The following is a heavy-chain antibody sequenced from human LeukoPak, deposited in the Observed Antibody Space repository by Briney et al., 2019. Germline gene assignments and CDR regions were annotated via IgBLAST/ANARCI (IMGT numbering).Heavy chain of an antibody. CDR3: ARKTVVVPAAILGWFDP. V-gene: IGHV3-30*03. CDR1: GFTFSSYG. CDR2: ISYDGSNK. Sequence: PGRSLRLSCAASGFTFSSYGMHWVRQAPGKGLEWVAVISYDGSNKYYADSVKGRFTISRDNSKNTLYLQMNSLRAEDTAVYYCARKTVVVPAAILGWFDPWGQGTLVTVSS. J-gene: IGHJ5*02. D-gene: IGHD2-2*01.